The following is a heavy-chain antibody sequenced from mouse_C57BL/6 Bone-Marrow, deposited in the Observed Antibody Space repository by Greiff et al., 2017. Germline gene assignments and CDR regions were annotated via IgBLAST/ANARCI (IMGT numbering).Heavy chain of an antibody. CDR2: IDPSDSYT. Sequence: VKLQQPGAELVMPGASVKLSCKASGYTFTSYWMHWVKQRPGQGLEWIGEIDPSDSYTNYNQKFKGKSTLTVDKSSSTAYMQLSSLTSEDSAVYYCARPADYYGSSYGYAMDYWGQGTSVTVAS. J-gene: IGHJ4*01. CDR3: ARPADYYGSSYGYAMDY. V-gene: IGHV1-69*01. D-gene: IGHD1-1*01. CDR1: GYTFTSYW.